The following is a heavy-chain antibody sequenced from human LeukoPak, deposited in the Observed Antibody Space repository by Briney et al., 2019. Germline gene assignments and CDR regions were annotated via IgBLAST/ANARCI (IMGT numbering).Heavy chain of an antibody. CDR3: ARNPSYDILTGYSDYYGMDV. D-gene: IGHD3-9*01. CDR2: IYYSGST. Sequence: SETLSLTCTVSGGSISSYYWSWIRQPPGKGLEWIGYIYYSGSTNYNPSIKSRVTISVDTSKNQFSLKLNSVTAADTAVYYCARNPSYDILTGYSDYYGMDVWGQGTTVTVSS. CDR1: GGSISSYY. J-gene: IGHJ6*02. V-gene: IGHV4-59*01.